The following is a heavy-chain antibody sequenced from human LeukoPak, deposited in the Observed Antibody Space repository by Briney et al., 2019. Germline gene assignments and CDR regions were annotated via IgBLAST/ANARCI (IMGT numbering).Heavy chain of an antibody. D-gene: IGHD6-6*01. CDR3: ARLKQLDIDY. CDR1: GVSVNDYY. J-gene: IGHJ4*02. CDR2: VSPGGYT. Sequence: PSETLCLSCAVSGVSVNDYYWSWIRQSPEKGLEWIGEVSPGGYTTYNPSLKSRVIISEDTSENQLSLNVRSVTAAETAVYYCARLKQLDIDYWGQGTLVTVSS. V-gene: IGHV4-34*01.